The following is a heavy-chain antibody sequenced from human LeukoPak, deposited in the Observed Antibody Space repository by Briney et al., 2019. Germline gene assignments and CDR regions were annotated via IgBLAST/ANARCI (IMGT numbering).Heavy chain of an antibody. Sequence: GESLKISCKGSGYSFTNNWIAWVRQRPGKGLEWMGSIHPGDFDTRYSPSFEGQVTISVDKSVSVAYLQLSSLKGSDTAMYFCARTQSTTAGAFDIWGLGTMVIVSS. V-gene: IGHV5-51*01. CDR2: IHPGDFDT. CDR3: ARTQSTTAGAFDI. D-gene: IGHD1-26*01. CDR1: GYSFTNNW. J-gene: IGHJ3*02.